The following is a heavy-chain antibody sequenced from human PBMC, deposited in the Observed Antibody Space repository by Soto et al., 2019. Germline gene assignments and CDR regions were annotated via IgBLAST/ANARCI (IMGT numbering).Heavy chain of an antibody. CDR3: ARDQTMAGLTTFDY. J-gene: IGHJ4*02. CDR1: GFTFSTYW. CDR2: IDSAGSVT. D-gene: IGHD6-19*01. V-gene: IGHV3-74*01. Sequence: EVQLVESGGGLVQPGGSLRLSCAASGFTFSTYWMHWVRQTPGKGLVWVSRIDSAGSVTTYADSVKGRFTISRDNAKNTLYLQMNSVRAEDTAVYYCARDQTMAGLTTFDYCGQGTLVTVSS.